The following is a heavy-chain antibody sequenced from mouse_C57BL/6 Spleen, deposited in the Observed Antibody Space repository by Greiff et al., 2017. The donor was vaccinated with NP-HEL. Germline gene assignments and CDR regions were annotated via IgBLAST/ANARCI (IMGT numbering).Heavy chain of an antibody. Sequence: VQRVESGPELVKPGASVKISCKASGYAFSSSWMNWVKQRPGKGLEWIGRIYPGDGDTNYNGKFKGKATLTADKSSSTAYMQLSSLTSEDSAVYFCARGTVWYFDVWGTGTTVTVSS. CDR2: IYPGDGDT. CDR3: ARGTVWYFDV. CDR1: GYAFSSSW. V-gene: IGHV1-82*01. D-gene: IGHD1-1*01. J-gene: IGHJ1*03.